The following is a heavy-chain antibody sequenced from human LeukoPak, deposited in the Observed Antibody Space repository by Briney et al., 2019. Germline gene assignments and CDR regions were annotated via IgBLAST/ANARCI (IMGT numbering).Heavy chain of an antibody. CDR3: ASNYCSGGSCYLV. CDR2: IYHSGST. D-gene: IGHD2-15*01. Sequence: SQTLSLTCAVSGGSISSGGYSWSWIRQPPGKGLEWIGYIYHSGSTYYNPSLKSRVTISVDRSKNQFSLKLSSVTAADTAVYYCASNYCSGGSCYLVWGQGTLVTVSS. J-gene: IGHJ4*02. CDR1: GGSISSGGYS. V-gene: IGHV4-30-2*01.